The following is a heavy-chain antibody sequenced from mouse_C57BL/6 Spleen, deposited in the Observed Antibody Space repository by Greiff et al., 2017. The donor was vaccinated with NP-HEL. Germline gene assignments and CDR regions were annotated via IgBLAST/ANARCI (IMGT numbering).Heavy chain of an antibody. V-gene: IGHV14-4*01. Sequence: DVQLQESGAELVRPGASVKLSCTASGFNIKDDYMHWVKQRPEQGLEWIGWIDPENGDTEYASKFQGKATITADTSSNTAYLQLSSLTSEDTAVYYCTPHSSGYRFAYWGQGTLVTVSA. J-gene: IGHJ3*01. CDR3: TPHSSGYRFAY. CDR2: IDPENGDT. D-gene: IGHD3-2*02. CDR1: GFNIKDDY.